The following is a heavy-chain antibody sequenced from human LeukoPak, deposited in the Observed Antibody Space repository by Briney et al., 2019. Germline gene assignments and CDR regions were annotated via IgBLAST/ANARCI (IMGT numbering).Heavy chain of an antibody. J-gene: IGHJ4*02. D-gene: IGHD2-2*01. Sequence: GGSLRLSCAASGFTFSSYGMHWVRQAPGKGLEWVAVISYDGGNKYYADSVKGRFTISRDNSKNTLYLQMSSLRAEDTAVYYCAKDLGYCSSTSCLTNRLFDYWGQGTLVTVSS. V-gene: IGHV3-30*19. CDR1: GFTFSSYG. CDR3: AKDLGYCSSTSCLTNRLFDY. CDR2: ISYDGGNK.